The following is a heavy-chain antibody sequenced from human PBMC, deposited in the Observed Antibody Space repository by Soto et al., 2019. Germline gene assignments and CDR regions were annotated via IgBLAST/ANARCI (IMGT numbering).Heavy chain of an antibody. V-gene: IGHV3-30-3*01. CDR3: ARTGDRRYYYGMDV. CDR1: GFTFSSYA. J-gene: IGHJ6*02. CDR2: ISYDGSNK. Sequence: QVQLVESGGGVVQPGRSLRLSCAASGFTFSSYAMHWVRQAPGKRLEWVAVISYDGSNKYYADSVKGRFTISRDNSKNTLYLQMNSLRAEDTAVYYCARTGDRRYYYGMDVWGQGTTVTVSS. D-gene: IGHD7-27*01.